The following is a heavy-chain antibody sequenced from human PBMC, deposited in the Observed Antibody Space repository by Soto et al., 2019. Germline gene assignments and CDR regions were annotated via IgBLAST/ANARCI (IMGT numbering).Heavy chain of an antibody. J-gene: IGHJ5*02. V-gene: IGHV1-69*04. Sequence: GASVKGSCQASGGTFSSYTISWVRPAPGQGVEWMGRIIPTLGIANYAQKFQGRVTITADKSTSTAYMELSSLRSEDTAVYYCARDLGDKYSSSARGWFDPWGQGTLVTVSS. CDR2: IIPTLGIA. CDR1: GGTFSSYT. CDR3: ARDLGDKYSSSARGWFDP. D-gene: IGHD6-6*01.